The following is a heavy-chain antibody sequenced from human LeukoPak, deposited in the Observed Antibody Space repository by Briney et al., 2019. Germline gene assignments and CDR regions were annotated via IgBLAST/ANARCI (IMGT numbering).Heavy chain of an antibody. J-gene: IGHJ4*02. Sequence: PGGSLRLSCAASGFTFSNAWMSWVRQAPGKGLEWVGRIKSKTDGGTTDYAAPVKGRFTTSRDDSKNTLYLQMNSLKTEDTAVYYCTTDPSLYCSSTSCYAADYWGQGTLVTVSS. CDR3: TTDPSLYCSSTSCYAADY. CDR1: GFTFSNAW. CDR2: IKSKTDGGTT. D-gene: IGHD2-2*01. V-gene: IGHV3-15*01.